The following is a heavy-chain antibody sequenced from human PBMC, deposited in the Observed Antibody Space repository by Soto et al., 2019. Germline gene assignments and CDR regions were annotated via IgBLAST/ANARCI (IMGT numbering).Heavy chain of an antibody. CDR3: ARHDSSGYYYYFDY. V-gene: IGHV1-69*13. CDR2: IIPIFGTA. Sequence: GASVKVSCKASGGTFSSYAISWVRQAPGQGLEWMGGIIPIFGTANYAQKFQGRVTITADESTSTAYMELSSLRSEDTAVYYCARHDSSGYYYYFDYWGQGTLVTVSS. J-gene: IGHJ4*02. D-gene: IGHD3-22*01. CDR1: GGTFSSYA.